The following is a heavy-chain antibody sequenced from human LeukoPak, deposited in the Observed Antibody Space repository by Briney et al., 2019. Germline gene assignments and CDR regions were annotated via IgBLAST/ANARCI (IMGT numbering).Heavy chain of an antibody. D-gene: IGHD3-22*01. V-gene: IGHV3-13*01. CDR3: ARDISGGYGGLDV. CDR1: GFTFSRYD. J-gene: IGHJ6*02. CDR2: ISTAGDT. Sequence: GGSLRLSCAASGFTFSRYDMHWVSQVTGKGLEWVSAISTAGDTYYPGSVKGRFTVSRENAKNSLYLQMNSLSAGDTAVYYCARDISGGYGGLDVWGQGTTVTVSS.